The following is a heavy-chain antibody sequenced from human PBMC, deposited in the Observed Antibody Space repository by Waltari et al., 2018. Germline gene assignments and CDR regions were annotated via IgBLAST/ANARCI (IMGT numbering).Heavy chain of an antibody. CDR2: INQSGST. D-gene: IGHD2-21*01. Sequence: QVQLQQWGAGLLKPSETLSLTCAVYGGSFSGYYWSWIRQPPGKGLEWIGEINQSGSTNYTPSLKSRVTISVDTSKNQFSLKLSSVTAADTAVYYCARLRVIVVVRLCAFDIWGQGTMVTVSS. CDR3: ARLRVIVVVRLCAFDI. CDR1: GGSFSGYY. V-gene: IGHV4-34*01. J-gene: IGHJ3*02.